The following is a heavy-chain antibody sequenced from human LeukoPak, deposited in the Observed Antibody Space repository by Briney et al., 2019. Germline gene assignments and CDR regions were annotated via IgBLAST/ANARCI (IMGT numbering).Heavy chain of an antibody. D-gene: IGHD3-22*01. CDR3: ARGGYYDSSGFFDY. Sequence: ASVKVSCKASGGTFSSFAISWVRQAPGQGLEWMGGIIPIFDTANYAQKFQGRVTITADESTSTAYMGLSSLRSEDTAVYYCARGGYYDSSGFFDYWGQGTLVTVSS. CDR1: GGTFSSFA. V-gene: IGHV1-69*01. J-gene: IGHJ4*02. CDR2: IIPIFDTA.